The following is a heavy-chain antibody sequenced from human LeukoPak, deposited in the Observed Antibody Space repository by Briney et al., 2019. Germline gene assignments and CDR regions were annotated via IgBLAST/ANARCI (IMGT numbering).Heavy chain of an antibody. Sequence: SETLSLTCAVYGGSFSGYYWSWIRQPPGKGLEWIGEINHSGSTNYNPSLKSRVTISVDTSKNQFSLKLSSVTAADTAVYYCARRIAAMALGGPQDDAFDIWGQGTMVTVSS. CDR2: INHSGST. CDR1: GGSFSGYY. D-gene: IGHD5-18*01. V-gene: IGHV4-34*01. CDR3: ARRIAAMALGGPQDDAFDI. J-gene: IGHJ3*02.